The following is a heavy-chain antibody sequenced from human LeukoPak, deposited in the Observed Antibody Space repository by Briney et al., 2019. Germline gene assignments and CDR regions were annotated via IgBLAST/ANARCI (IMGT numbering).Heavy chain of an antibody. D-gene: IGHD3-3*01. J-gene: IGHJ3*02. Sequence: GGSLRLSCAASGFTFSSYGMHWVRQAPGKGLEWVAFIRYDGSNKYYADSVKGRFTISRDNSKNTLYLQMNSLRAEDTAVYYCAKAGEVDFWSENGQTFDIWGQGTMVTVSS. CDR1: GFTFSSYG. CDR3: AKAGEVDFWSENGQTFDI. CDR2: IRYDGSNK. V-gene: IGHV3-30*02.